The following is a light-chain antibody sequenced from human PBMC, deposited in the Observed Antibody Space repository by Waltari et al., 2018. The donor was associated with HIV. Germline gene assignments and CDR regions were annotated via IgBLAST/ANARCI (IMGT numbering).Light chain of an antibody. CDR3: QQSFSAPT. V-gene: IGKV1-39*01. Sequence: DIQMAQSPSSLSASIGDRVTITCRASQNITHYLNWYHQRPGKAPRLLIYGATRLQGGVPSRFRGIGSGTLFTLIITSLQPEDLGTYYTQQSFSAPTFGRGTRVDIK. CDR1: QNITHY. J-gene: IGKJ5*01. CDR2: GAT.